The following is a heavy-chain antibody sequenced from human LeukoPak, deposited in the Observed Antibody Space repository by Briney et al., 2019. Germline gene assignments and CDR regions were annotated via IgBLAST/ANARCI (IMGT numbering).Heavy chain of an antibody. V-gene: IGHV4-4*07. CDR1: GGSISGYY. CDR2: VYTSGST. Sequence: SETLSLTCSVSGGSISGYYWPWIRQPAGKGLEWIGRVYTSGSTHYNPSLKTRLTMSVDTSKNQFSLKLSSVTAADTAVYYCARLITGTTTAFDIWGQGTMVTVSS. J-gene: IGHJ3*02. CDR3: ARLITGTTTAFDI. D-gene: IGHD1-7*01.